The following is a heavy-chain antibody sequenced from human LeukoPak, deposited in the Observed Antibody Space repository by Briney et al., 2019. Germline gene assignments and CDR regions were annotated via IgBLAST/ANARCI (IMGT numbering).Heavy chain of an antibody. D-gene: IGHD6-13*01. Sequence: PGGSLRLSCAASGFSFSSYEMNWVRQVPGKGLEWVSYINHSGSSIYYADSVKGRFTISRDNVKNSLYLQMNSVRAEDTAVYYCARGSRSADSRVPDFDSWGQGTLVTVSS. CDR1: GFSFSSYE. J-gene: IGHJ4*02. CDR2: INHSGSSI. V-gene: IGHV3-48*03. CDR3: ARGSRSADSRVPDFDS.